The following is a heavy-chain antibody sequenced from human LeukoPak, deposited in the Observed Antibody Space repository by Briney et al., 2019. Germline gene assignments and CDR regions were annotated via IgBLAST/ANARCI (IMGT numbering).Heavy chain of an antibody. CDR1: GFTFSSYT. V-gene: IGHV3-23*01. Sequence: GGSLRLSCAASGFTFSSYTMSWVRQAPGKGLEWVSGMTGGGGGTFYADSVKGRFTISRDNSKNTLYLQMNSLRAEDTAVYYCARLTGYYGSGSPSDYWGQGTLVTVSS. J-gene: IGHJ4*02. D-gene: IGHD3-10*01. CDR2: MTGGGGGT. CDR3: ARLTGYYGSGSPSDY.